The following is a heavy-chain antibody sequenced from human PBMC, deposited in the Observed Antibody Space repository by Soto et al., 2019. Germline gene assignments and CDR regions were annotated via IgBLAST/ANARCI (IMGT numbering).Heavy chain of an antibody. D-gene: IGHD3-3*01. CDR3: ARDAAFWSGRNLNWFDS. J-gene: IGHJ5*01. CDR2: INTYKGDT. V-gene: IGHV1-18*04. Sequence: RASVKVSCKASGYTFRNCAITWVRQAPGQGLEWMGWINTYKGDTNYAHKFQGRVTMTTDTSTSTAYMELRSLRSDDTAIYYCARDAAFWSGRNLNWFDSWGQGTLVTVSS. CDR1: GYTFRNCA.